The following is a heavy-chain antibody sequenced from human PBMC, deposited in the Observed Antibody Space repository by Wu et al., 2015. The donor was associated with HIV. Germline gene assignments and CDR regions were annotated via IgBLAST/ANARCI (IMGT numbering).Heavy chain of an antibody. CDR1: RDIVSDYG. CDR3: ARDELFRVDDAFDM. Sequence: QVQMVQSEAEVKKPGASVTVSCKASRDIVSDYGVHWVRQAPGQGLEWMGWINHNSGGATYEQKFLGRVAMTRDTSISTAFLKLSRLRFDDTAVYYCARDELFRVDDAFDMWAKGQWSSSLQ. D-gene: IGHD2-15*01. V-gene: IGHV1-2*02. J-gene: IGHJ3*02. CDR2: INHNSGGA.